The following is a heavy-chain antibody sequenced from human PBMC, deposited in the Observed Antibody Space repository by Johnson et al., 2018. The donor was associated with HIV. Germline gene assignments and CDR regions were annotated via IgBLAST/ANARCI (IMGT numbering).Heavy chain of an antibody. Sequence: VQLVESGGGVVQPGRSLRLSCAASGFTFSSYAMSWVPQAPGKGLEHVSSISGSGGNTCYADSVKGRFAISRDNSKNTLYLQMNSLRAEDTAVYYCARAYMDGYTCDAFDIWGQGTMVTVSS. V-gene: IGHV3-23*04. D-gene: IGHD5-24*01. J-gene: IGHJ3*02. CDR1: GFTFSSYA. CDR2: ISGSGGNT. CDR3: ARAYMDGYTCDAFDI.